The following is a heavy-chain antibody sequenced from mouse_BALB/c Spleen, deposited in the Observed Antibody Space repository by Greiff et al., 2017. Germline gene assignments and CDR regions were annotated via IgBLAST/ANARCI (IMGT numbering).Heavy chain of an antibody. CDR2: INPSSGYT. J-gene: IGHJ4*01. V-gene: IGHV1-4*01. CDR3: ARYPQYGRGMDY. D-gene: IGHD2-10*02. Sequence: QVQLQESGAELARPGASVKMSCKASGYTFTSYTMHWVKQRPGQGLEWIGYINPSSGYTNYNQKFKDKATLTADKSSSTAYMQLSSLTSEDSAVYYCARYPQYGRGMDYWGQGTSVTVSS. CDR1: GYTFTSYT.